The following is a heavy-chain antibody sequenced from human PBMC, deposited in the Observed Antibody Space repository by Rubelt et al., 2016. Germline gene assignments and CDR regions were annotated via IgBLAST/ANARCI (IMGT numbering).Heavy chain of an antibody. D-gene: IGHD6-13*01. V-gene: IGHV7-4-1*01. CDR1: GYTFTSYA. J-gene: IGHJ4*02. CDR2: INTNTGNP. CDR3: AGDPRSWQGWLL. Sequence: QVQLVQSGSELKKPGASVKVSCKASGYTFTSYAMNWVRQAPGQGLEWMGWINTNTGNPTYAQGFTGRFVFALDTSVSTAYRQIRSPKADDTAVSYCAGDPRSWQGWLLWGQGTLVTVSS.